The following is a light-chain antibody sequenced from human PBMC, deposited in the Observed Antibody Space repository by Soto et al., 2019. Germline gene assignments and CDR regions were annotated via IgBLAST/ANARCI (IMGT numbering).Light chain of an antibody. CDR1: SSDVGGYNY. CDR2: EVN. J-gene: IGLJ1*01. Sequence: QSALTQPPSASGPPGQSVAISCTGTSSDVGGYNYVPWYQQHPGKAPKLMIYEVNKRPSGVPDRFSGSKSGNTASLTVSGLQAEDEADYYCSSYAGSSNVFGTGTKVTVL. CDR3: SSYAGSSNV. V-gene: IGLV2-8*01.